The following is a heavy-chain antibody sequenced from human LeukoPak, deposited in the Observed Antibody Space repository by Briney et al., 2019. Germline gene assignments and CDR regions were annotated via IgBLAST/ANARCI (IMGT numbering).Heavy chain of an antibody. Sequence: SVKVSCKASGGTFSSYTVSWVRQAPGQGLEWMGRIIPILGIANYAQKFQGRVTITADKSTSTAYMELSSLRSDDTAVYYCARRGLGCSSTSCYSKADPWGQGTLVTVSS. CDR3: ARRGLGCSSTSCYSKADP. D-gene: IGHD2-2*01. CDR2: IIPILGIA. V-gene: IGHV1-69*02. CDR1: GGTFSSYT. J-gene: IGHJ5*02.